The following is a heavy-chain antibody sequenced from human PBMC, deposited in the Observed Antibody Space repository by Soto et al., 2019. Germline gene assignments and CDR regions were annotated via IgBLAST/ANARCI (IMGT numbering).Heavy chain of an antibody. CDR2: ISYSGST. CDR3: ARATPAGSADY. CDR1: GGSNTSGGYY. V-gene: IGHV4-31*03. D-gene: IGHD2-2*01. J-gene: IGHJ4*02. Sequence: SETLSLTCTVSGGSNTSGGYYWSWIRQHPGRGLEWIAYISYSGSTYSNPSLKSRVTISADTSKNQFSLRLSSVAAADTAVYYCARATPAGSADYWGQGTLVTVSS.